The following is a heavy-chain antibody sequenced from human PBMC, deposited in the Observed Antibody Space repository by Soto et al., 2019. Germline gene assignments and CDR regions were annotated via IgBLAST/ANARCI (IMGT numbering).Heavy chain of an antibody. J-gene: IGHJ5*02. CDR1: GFGFVGKT. CDR3: ATYIHAPHLLTS. CDR2: IAPDGSQI. V-gene: IGHV3-30-3*02. D-gene: IGHD3-16*01. Sequence: GGSLRLSCAASGFGFVGKTMYWVLQAPGRGLEWVALIAPDGSQIYYADSVKGRFTISRDNSKNTLYLQMDNLRAEDTSLYLCATYIHAPHLLTSWAQGTSVPVSS.